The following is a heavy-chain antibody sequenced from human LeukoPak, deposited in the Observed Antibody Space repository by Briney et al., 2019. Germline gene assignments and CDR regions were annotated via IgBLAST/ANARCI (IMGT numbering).Heavy chain of an antibody. V-gene: IGHV3-23*01. CDR2: ISGSGGGT. CDR3: AKNRENYYYMDV. D-gene: IGHD5-24*01. Sequence: RGSLRLSCAASGFTFSSYAMNWVRQAPGKGLEWVSAISGSGGGTYYADSVKGRFTLSRDNSKNTLYLQMNSLRAEDTAVYYCAKNRENYYYMDVWGKGTTVTVSS. CDR1: GFTFSSYA. J-gene: IGHJ6*03.